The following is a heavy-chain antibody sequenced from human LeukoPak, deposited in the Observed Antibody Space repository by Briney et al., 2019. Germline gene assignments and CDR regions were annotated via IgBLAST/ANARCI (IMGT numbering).Heavy chain of an antibody. CDR1: GFTFSSYP. CDR3: AKDSYDSSGYYSGPGYYYYMDV. Sequence: PGGPLRLSYGASGFTFSSYPVSWLRPPPGEGVEWGLSLSGSGDSTYYADSVKGRFTTSRDNSKTTLYLQMNSLRAEDTAVYYCAKDSYDSSGYYSGPGYYYYMDVWGKGTTVTVSS. CDR2: LSGSGDST. J-gene: IGHJ6*03. V-gene: IGHV3-23*01. D-gene: IGHD3-22*01.